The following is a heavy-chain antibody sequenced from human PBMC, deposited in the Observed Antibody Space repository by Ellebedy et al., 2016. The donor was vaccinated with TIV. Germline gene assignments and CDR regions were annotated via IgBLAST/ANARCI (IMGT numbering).Heavy chain of an antibody. CDR2: INPNSGGT. CDR3: ARDWADYYYYMDV. D-gene: IGHD3-16*01. CDR1: GYTFTGYY. J-gene: IGHJ6*03. Sequence: ASVKVSXKASGYTFTGYYMHWVRQAPGQGLEWMGWINPNSGGTNYAQKFQGRVTMTRDTSISTAYMELSRLRSDDTAVYYCARDWADYYYYMDVWGKGTTVTVSS. V-gene: IGHV1-2*02.